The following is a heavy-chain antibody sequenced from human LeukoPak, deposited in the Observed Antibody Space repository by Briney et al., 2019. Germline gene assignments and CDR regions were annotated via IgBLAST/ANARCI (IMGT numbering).Heavy chain of an antibody. J-gene: IGHJ3*02. Sequence: GGSLRLSCAASGFTFDDYGMSWVRQAPGKGLEWVSGINWNGGSTSYADSMEGRFTISRDNAKNSLYLQMNSLRAEDTAVYYCARSDYYDSSGYYYGDAFDIWGQGTMVTVSS. CDR3: ARSDYYDSSGYYYGDAFDI. CDR1: GFTFDDYG. V-gene: IGHV3-20*04. CDR2: INWNGGST. D-gene: IGHD3-22*01.